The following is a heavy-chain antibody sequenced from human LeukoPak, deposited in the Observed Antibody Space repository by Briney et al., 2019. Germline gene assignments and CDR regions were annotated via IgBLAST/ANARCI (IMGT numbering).Heavy chain of an antibody. CDR2: TSSGAV. CDR3: ATDRAFAFEI. V-gene: IGHV3-48*02. CDR1: SFTFRTYT. Sequence: GRSLRLSCTASSFTFRTYTMNWVRQAPGQGMEWVSYTSSGAVYYADSVKGRFTISRDDAKKSLYLQMHSLRDEDTGVYFCATDRAFAFEIWGQGTMVTVSS. D-gene: IGHD3-10*01. J-gene: IGHJ3*02.